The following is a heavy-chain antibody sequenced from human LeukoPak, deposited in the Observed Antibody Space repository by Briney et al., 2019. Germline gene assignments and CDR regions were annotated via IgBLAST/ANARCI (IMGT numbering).Heavy chain of an antibody. V-gene: IGHV4-59*08. CDR1: GGSISSYY. D-gene: IGHD3-9*01. CDR2: IYYSGST. J-gene: IGHJ6*03. CDR3: ARGIITRLTAYYYMDV. Sequence: SETLSLTCTVSGGSISSYYWSWIRQPPGKGLEWIGYIYYSGSTNYNPSLKSRVTISVDTSKNQFSLKLSSVTAADTAVYYCARGIITRLTAYYYMDVWGKGTTVTVSS.